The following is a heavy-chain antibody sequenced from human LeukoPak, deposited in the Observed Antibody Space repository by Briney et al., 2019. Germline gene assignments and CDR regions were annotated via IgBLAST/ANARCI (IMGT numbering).Heavy chain of an antibody. CDR2: LSSDGIKT. J-gene: IGHJ4*02. Sequence: GRSLRLSCAASGFTFRDYYTHWVRQAPGKGLEWLATLSSDGIKTNYADSVKGRFTISRDISKNTLYLHMNSLRTEDTALYYCAKDLMRGSYSPLDFWGQGTLVTVSS. CDR3: AKDLMRGSYSPLDF. CDR1: GFTFRDYY. D-gene: IGHD6-19*01. V-gene: IGHV3-30*18.